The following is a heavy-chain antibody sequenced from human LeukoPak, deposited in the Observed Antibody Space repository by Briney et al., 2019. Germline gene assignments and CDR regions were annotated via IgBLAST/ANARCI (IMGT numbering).Heavy chain of an antibody. V-gene: IGHV4-59*01. Sequence: SETLSLTCTVSDGSISSYYWSWIRQPPGKGLEWIGYIYYSGSTNYNPSLKSRVTISVDTSKNQFSLKLSSVTAADTAVYYCARGDVGYCSSTSCHYFDYWGQGTLVTVSS. CDR3: ARGDVGYCSSTSCHYFDY. CDR2: IYYSGST. CDR1: DGSISSYY. J-gene: IGHJ4*02. D-gene: IGHD2-2*01.